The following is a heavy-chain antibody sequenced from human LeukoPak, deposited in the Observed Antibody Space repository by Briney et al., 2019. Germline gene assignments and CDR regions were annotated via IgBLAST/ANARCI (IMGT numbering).Heavy chain of an antibody. Sequence: PGGSLRLSCAASGFTFNNYAMHWVRQAPGQGLEWVAVIWYDGSSKDYADSVKGRFTISRDNSKNTLFLHMNSLRAEDTAVYYCAREMTTESTLGYWGQGTLVTVSS. V-gene: IGHV3-33*01. CDR2: IWYDGSSK. D-gene: IGHD4-17*01. CDR3: AREMTTESTLGY. CDR1: GFTFNNYA. J-gene: IGHJ4*02.